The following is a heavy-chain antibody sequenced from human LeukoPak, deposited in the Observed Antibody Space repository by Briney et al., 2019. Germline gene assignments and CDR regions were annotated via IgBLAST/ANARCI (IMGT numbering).Heavy chain of an antibody. CDR3: ARVPSGYTLGYGYYYYYMDV. D-gene: IGHD5-18*01. V-gene: IGHV3-48*03. CDR2: ISTSSSTI. J-gene: IGHJ6*03. Sequence: GGSLRLSCAASGFTFSSYEMNWVRQAPGKGLEWVSYISTSSSTIYYADSVKGRFTISRDNAKNALYLQMNSLRAEDTAVYYCARVPSGYTLGYGYYYYYMDVWGKGTTVTVSS. CDR1: GFTFSSYE.